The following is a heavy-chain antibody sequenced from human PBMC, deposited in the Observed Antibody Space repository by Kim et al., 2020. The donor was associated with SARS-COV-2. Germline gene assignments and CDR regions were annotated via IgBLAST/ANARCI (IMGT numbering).Heavy chain of an antibody. CDR2: IRNKANNYAT. CDR1: GLTFSGSA. CDR3: TRNYYDGRYYYGMDV. J-gene: IGHJ6*02. D-gene: IGHD3-22*01. Sequence: GGSLRLSCAASGLTFSGSAMHWVRQASGKGLEWVGRIRNKANNYATAFAASVKDRFTISRDDSKNMVYLQMNSLKTEDTAVYYCTRNYYDGRYYYGMDVWGQGTTVTVSS. V-gene: IGHV3-73*01.